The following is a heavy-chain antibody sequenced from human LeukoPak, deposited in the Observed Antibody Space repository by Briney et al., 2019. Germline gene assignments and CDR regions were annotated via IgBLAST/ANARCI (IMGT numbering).Heavy chain of an antibody. CDR2: INPNSGGT. D-gene: IGHD1-26*01. CDR1: GYTFTGYY. V-gene: IGHV1-2*02. J-gene: IGHJ4*02. Sequence: VASVKVSCKASGYTFTGYYMHWVRQAPGQGLEWMGWINPNSGGTNYAQRFQGRVTMTRDTSISTAYMELSRLRSDDTAVYYCARDVVGATSNPWAFDYWGQGTLVTVSS. CDR3: ARDVVGATSNPWAFDY.